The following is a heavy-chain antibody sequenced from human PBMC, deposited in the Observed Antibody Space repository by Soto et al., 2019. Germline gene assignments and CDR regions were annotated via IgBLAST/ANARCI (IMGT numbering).Heavy chain of an antibody. CDR3: AKSTAARSADDAFDI. J-gene: IGHJ3*02. CDR2: ISGSESSI. V-gene: IGHV3-23*01. D-gene: IGHD6-6*01. Sequence: GGSLRLSCAASGFTFSSYAMSWVRQAPGKGLEWVAGISGSESSIYYADSVKGRFTISRDDSKNTMYLQMNSLRAEDTAVYYCAKSTAARSADDAFDIWGQGTMVTVSS. CDR1: GFTFSSYA.